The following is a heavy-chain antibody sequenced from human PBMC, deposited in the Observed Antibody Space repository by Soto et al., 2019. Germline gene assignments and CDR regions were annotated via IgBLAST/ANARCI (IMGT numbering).Heavy chain of an antibody. V-gene: IGHV3-33*01. D-gene: IGHD3-10*01. J-gene: IGHJ6*04. CDR2: IWYDGSNK. CDR3: ARDLAGGFGELPYV. CDR1: GFTFSSYG. Sequence: GGSLRLSCAASGFTFSSYGMHWVRQAPGKGLEWVAVIWYDGSNKYYADSVKGRFTISRDNSKNTLYLQMNSLRAEDTAVYYCARDLAGGFGELPYVWGKGTTVTVSS.